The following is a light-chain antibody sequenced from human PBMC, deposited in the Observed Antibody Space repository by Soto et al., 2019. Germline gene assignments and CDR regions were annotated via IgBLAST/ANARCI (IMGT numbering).Light chain of an antibody. CDR3: QQYNSFSGLP. V-gene: IGKV1-5*01. CDR1: QSITTY. CDR2: AAS. J-gene: IGKJ4*01. Sequence: DIQMTQSPSTLSASVGDRVTITCRASQSITTYLNWYRQKPGKAPKLLIYAASSLQSGAPSRFSGSGYGTEFTLTISSLQPDDFATYYCQQYNSFSGLPFGGGTKVDIK.